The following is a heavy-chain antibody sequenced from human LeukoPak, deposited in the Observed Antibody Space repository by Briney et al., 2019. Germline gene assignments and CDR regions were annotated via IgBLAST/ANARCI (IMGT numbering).Heavy chain of an antibody. CDR1: GYTFTSYA. V-gene: IGHV7-4-1*02. Sequence: ASVKVSCKASGYTFTSYAMNWVRQAPGQGLEWMGWINTNTGNPTYAQGFTGRFVFSLDTSVSTAYLQISSLKAEDTAVYYCARDAITMIYYYYGMDVWGQETTVTVSS. D-gene: IGHD3-22*01. J-gene: IGHJ6*02. CDR3: ARDAITMIYYYYGMDV. CDR2: INTNTGNP.